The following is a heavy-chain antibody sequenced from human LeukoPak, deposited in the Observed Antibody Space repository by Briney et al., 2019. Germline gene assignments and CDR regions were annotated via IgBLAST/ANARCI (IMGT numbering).Heavy chain of an antibody. J-gene: IGHJ6*03. D-gene: IGHD6-13*01. CDR2: IIPILGTA. V-gene: IGHV1-69*13. CDR3: ARAIDFHSSSWIRDYYYYYYMDV. CDR1: GGTFSSYA. Sequence: ASVKVSCKASGGTFSSYAISWVRQAPGQGLEWMGGIIPILGTANYAQKFQGRVTITADESTSTAYMELSSLRSEDTAVYYCARAIDFHSSSWIRDYYYYYYMDVWGKGTTVTVSS.